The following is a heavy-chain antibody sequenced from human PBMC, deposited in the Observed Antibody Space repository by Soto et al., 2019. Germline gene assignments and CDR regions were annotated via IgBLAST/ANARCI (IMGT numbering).Heavy chain of an antibody. CDR2: IVVGSGNT. CDR1: GFTFTSSA. D-gene: IGHD1-7*01. Sequence: QMQLVQSGPEVKKPGTSVKVSCKASGFTFTSSAVQWVRQARGQRLEWIGWIVVGSGNTNYAQKFQERVTITRDMSTSTAYMELSSLRSEDTAVYYCAADVITGTTFLAFGYYGMDVWGQGTTVTVSS. V-gene: IGHV1-58*01. CDR3: AADVITGTTFLAFGYYGMDV. J-gene: IGHJ6*02.